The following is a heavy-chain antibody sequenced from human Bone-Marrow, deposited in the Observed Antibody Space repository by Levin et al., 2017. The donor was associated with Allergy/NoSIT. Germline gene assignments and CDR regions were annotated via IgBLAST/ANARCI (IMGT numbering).Heavy chain of an antibody. Sequence: GGSLRLSCAASGFTFSRYGMHWVRQAPGKGLEWVAVIWYDGSAQHYADSVKGRFTLSRDNSKDTVYLQMYSLRVEDTAVYYCVRDRNFYDYLTGDYRPDSFDIWGQGTKVTVSS. J-gene: IGHJ3*02. CDR2: IWYDGSAQ. D-gene: IGHD3-9*01. CDR3: VRDRNFYDYLTGDYRPDSFDI. CDR1: GFTFSRYG. V-gene: IGHV3-33*01.